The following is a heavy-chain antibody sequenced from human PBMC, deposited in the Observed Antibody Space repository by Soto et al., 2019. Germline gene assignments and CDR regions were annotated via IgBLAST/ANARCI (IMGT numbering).Heavy chain of an antibody. Sequence: PSETLSLTCTVSGGSISSYYWSWIRQPPGKGLEWIGYIYYSGSTNYNPSLKSRVTISVDTSKNQFSLKLSSVTAADTAVYYCARGRRGYSGYDFRYYYMDVWGKGTTVTVSS. V-gene: IGHV4-59*01. CDR1: GGSISSYY. D-gene: IGHD5-12*01. CDR2: IYYSGST. J-gene: IGHJ6*03. CDR3: ARGRRGYSGYDFRYYYMDV.